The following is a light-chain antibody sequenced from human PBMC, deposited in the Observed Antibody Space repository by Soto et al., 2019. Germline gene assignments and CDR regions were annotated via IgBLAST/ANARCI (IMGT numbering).Light chain of an antibody. J-gene: IGKJ4*01. CDR1: QIRLFTSNNKNY. V-gene: IGKV4-1*01. CDR2: WAS. Sequence: DTVITQSPDSGEGYPGLRANTKCTHSQIRLFTSNNKNYLGWFQQKPRQPPKLLLSWASTRESGVPARFSGSGSGTDFTLTISSLQAEDVAVYYCQQYYTTPLTFGGGTKVDIK. CDR3: QQYYTTPLT.